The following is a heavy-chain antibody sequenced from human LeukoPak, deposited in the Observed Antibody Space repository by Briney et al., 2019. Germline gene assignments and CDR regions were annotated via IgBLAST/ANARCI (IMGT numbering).Heavy chain of an antibody. CDR2: IYYSGST. V-gene: IGHV4-59*12. J-gene: IGHJ4*02. D-gene: IGHD5-24*01. Sequence: SETLSLTCTVSGGSITSSYWSWIRQPPGKGLEWIGYIYYSGSTNYNPPLKSRVTISVDTSKNQFSLKLSSVTAADTAVYYCARSTPNDGYNQKFDYWGQGTLVTVSS. CDR3: ARSTPNDGYNQKFDY. CDR1: GGSITSSY.